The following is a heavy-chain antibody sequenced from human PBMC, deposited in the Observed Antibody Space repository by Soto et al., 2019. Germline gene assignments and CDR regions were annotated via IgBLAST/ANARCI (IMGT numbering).Heavy chain of an antibody. V-gene: IGHV2-26*01. CDR3: DKSHLAVAVSPGFDP. CDR1: GLSITDSEMG. Sequence: QVTLKESGPVLVKPTETLTLRCTVSGLSITDSEMGVSWIRQPPGQPLEWLAHIDSSGEKSYRTFLKSRLAISTDTSKSQIVLTMTNMDPADTATYYCDKSHLAVAVSPGFDPWGQGIPVTVSS. D-gene: IGHD6-19*01. CDR2: IDSSGEK. J-gene: IGHJ5*02.